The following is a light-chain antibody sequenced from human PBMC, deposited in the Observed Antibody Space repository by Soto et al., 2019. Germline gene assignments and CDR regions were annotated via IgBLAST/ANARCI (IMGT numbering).Light chain of an antibody. CDR3: QQYNNWPPWT. CDR1: ESVSSK. Sequence: EIVMTQSPATLSVSPGERATLSSSASESVSSKLAWYQQKPGQAPRLLIYGASTRATGIPARFSGSGSGTEFTLTISGLQSEDFAVYYCQQYNNWPPWTFGQGTKVDI. J-gene: IGKJ1*01. CDR2: GAS. V-gene: IGKV3-15*01.